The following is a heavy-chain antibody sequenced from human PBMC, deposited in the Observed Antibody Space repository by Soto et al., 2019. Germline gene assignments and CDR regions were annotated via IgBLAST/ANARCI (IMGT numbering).Heavy chain of an antibody. CDR2: INHSGST. Sequence: NPSETLSLTCAVYGGSFSGYYWSWIRQPPGKGLEWIGEINHSGSTNYNPSLKSRVTISVDTSKNQFSLKLSSVTAADTAVYYCARAHPPRYCTNGVCYMLYYYYYGMDVWGQGTTVTVSS. CDR1: GGSFSGYY. CDR3: ARAHPPRYCTNGVCYMLYYYYYGMDV. J-gene: IGHJ6*02. D-gene: IGHD2-8*01. V-gene: IGHV4-34*01.